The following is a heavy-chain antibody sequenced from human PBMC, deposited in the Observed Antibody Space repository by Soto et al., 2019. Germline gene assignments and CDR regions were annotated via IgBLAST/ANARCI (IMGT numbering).Heavy chain of an antibody. J-gene: IGHJ4*02. V-gene: IGHV1-46*01. CDR2: INPSGGST. CDR1: GYTFSTYY. Sequence: ASVKVSCQASGYTFSTYYMHWVRQAPGQGYEWMGIINPSGGSTTYAQKFQGRVTITRDTSASTAYMELSSLRSEDTAVYYCARAVAVPADFDYWGQGTLVTVSS. D-gene: IGHD6-19*01. CDR3: ARAVAVPADFDY.